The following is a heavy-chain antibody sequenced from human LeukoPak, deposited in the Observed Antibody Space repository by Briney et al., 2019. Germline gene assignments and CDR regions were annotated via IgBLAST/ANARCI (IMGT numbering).Heavy chain of an antibody. CDR1: GFTFSSYA. CDR2: ISRSGDST. D-gene: IGHD3-10*01. J-gene: IGHJ4*02. Sequence: GGSLRLSCAASGFTFSSYAITWVRQAPGKGLERVSSISRSGDSTYYADSVRGRFTISRDNSKNTLNLQMSSLRAEDTAVYYCATPSLGSGSSGSVLNYWGQGTLVTVSS. V-gene: IGHV3-23*01. CDR3: ATPSLGSGSSGSVLNY.